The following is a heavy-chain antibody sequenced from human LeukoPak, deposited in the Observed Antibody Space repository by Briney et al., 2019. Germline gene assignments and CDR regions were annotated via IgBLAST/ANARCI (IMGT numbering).Heavy chain of an antibody. Sequence: ASVKVSCKASGYTFTDYYMYWVRQAPGQGLEWMGRINPNSGDTNYAQKFQGRVTMTRDTSISTAYMELTRLRSDDTAVYYCAKDLGSSSWEGFDIWGQGTMVTVSS. J-gene: IGHJ3*02. V-gene: IGHV1-2*06. CDR2: INPNSGDT. CDR3: AKDLGSSSWEGFDI. D-gene: IGHD6-13*01. CDR1: GYTFTDYY.